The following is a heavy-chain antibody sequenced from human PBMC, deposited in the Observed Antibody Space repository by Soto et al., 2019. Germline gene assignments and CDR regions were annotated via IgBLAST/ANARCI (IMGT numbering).Heavy chain of an antibody. J-gene: IGHJ4*02. D-gene: IGHD3-3*01. CDR2: ISHTGRT. CDR3: ARDYTPGLLDF. Sequence: QVQLQESGPGLVRPAETLSLTCSVSTCSLRTYYWTWIRQSPGKGLEWIGQISHTGRTKYTPSLESRVTISVDTSRKQFYLKLNSVTAAYTALYYCARDYTPGLLDFGGQGTLVTVSS. V-gene: IGHV4-59*01. CDR1: TCSLRTYY.